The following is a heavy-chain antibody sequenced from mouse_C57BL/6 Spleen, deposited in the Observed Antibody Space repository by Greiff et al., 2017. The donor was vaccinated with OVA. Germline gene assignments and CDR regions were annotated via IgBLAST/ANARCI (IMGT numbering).Heavy chain of an antibody. V-gene: IGHV1-67*01. Sequence: QVQLQQSGPELVRPGVSVKISCKGSGYTFTDYAMHWVKQSHAKSLEWIGVISTYYGDASYNQKLKDKATMTVDKSSSTAYMELARLTSEDSAVYYCARWDWNKFPAWVAYWGQGTLVTVSA. CDR1: GYTFTDYA. CDR2: ISTYYGDA. D-gene: IGHD4-1*01. CDR3: ARWDWNKFPAWVAY. J-gene: IGHJ3*01.